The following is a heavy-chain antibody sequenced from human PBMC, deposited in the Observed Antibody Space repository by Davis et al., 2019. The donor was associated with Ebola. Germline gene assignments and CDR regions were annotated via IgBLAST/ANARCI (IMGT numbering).Heavy chain of an antibody. CDR3: ARNSGWNYFYYSMDV. CDR1: GYTFTNYG. CDR2: ISVYNGNT. J-gene: IGHJ6*02. Sequence: ASVQVSCKASGYTFTNYGLSWVRQAPGQGLEWMGWISVYNGNTKYAQKVQGRVTMTTDTSTSTAYMELRRLRSDDTAVYYCARNSGWNYFYYSMDVWGQGTTVTVSS. V-gene: IGHV1-18*01. D-gene: IGHD6-19*01.